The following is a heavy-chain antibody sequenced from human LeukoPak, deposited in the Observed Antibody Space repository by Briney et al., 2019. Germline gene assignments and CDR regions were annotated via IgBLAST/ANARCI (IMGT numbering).Heavy chain of an antibody. D-gene: IGHD3-3*01. Sequence: SETLSLTCSVSGDSISSSDYYWGWIRQPPGKGLEWIGSIHYTGRTYYNPSLKSRVTISVDTSMNQFSLKLSSVTAADTAVYYCARHDPYYDFWSGRLNWFDPWGQGTLVTVSS. CDR2: IHYTGRT. CDR1: GDSISSSDYY. CDR3: ARHDPYYDFWSGRLNWFDP. V-gene: IGHV4-39*01. J-gene: IGHJ5*02.